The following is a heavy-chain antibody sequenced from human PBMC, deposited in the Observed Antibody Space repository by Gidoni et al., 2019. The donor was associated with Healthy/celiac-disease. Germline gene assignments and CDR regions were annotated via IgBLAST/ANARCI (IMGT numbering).Heavy chain of an antibody. V-gene: IGHV1-46*01. Sequence: QVQLVQSGAEVKKPGASVKVSCKASGYTFTSYYMHWVRQAPGQGLEWMGIINPSGGSTSYAQKFQGRVTMTRDTSTSTDYMELSSLRSEDTAVYYCAREYDILTGYYPTSFDYWGQGTLVTVSS. CDR3: AREYDILTGYYPTSFDY. CDR2: INPSGGST. CDR1: GYTFTSYY. J-gene: IGHJ4*02. D-gene: IGHD3-9*01.